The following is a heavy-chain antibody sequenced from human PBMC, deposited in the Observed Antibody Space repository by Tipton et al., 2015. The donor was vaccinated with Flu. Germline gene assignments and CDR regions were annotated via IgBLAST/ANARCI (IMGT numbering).Heavy chain of an antibody. J-gene: IGHJ4*01. CDR3: ARDDLAPAIGVYFDY. D-gene: IGHD2-2*01. CDR1: GFTFSSYA. CDR2: ISYDGSNK. Sequence: SLRLSCAASGFTFSSYAMHWVRQAPGKGLEWVAVISYDGSNKYYADSVKSRFTISRDNSKNTLYLQMNSLRAEDTAVYYCARDDLAPAIGVYFDYWGQGTLVTVSS. V-gene: IGHV3-30*01.